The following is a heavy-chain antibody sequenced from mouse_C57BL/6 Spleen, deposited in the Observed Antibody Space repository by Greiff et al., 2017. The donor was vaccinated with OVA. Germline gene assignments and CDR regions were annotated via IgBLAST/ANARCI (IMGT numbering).Heavy chain of an antibody. J-gene: IGHJ1*03. Sequence: QVQLKESGSELRSPGSSVKLSCKDFDSEVFPIAYMRWVRQKPGHGFEWIGGILPSIGRTIYGEKFEDKATLDADTLSNTAYLELNSLTSEDSAIYYCARGGLGYFDVWGTGTTVTVSS. CDR2: ILPSIGRT. CDR3: ARGGLGYFDV. CDR1: DSEVFPIAY. D-gene: IGHD2-13*01. V-gene: IGHV15-2*01.